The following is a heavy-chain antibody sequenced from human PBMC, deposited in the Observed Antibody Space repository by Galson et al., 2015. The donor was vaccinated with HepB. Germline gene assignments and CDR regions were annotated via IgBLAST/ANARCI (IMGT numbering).Heavy chain of an antibody. V-gene: IGHV1-18*01. D-gene: IGHD1-14*01. CDR1: GYTFTSYG. Sequence: SVNVSCKASGYTFTSYGSSWVRQAPGQGLEWMGWISAYNGNTNYAQKLQGRVNMTTDTSTSTAYMELRSLRSDDTAVYYCARNRGKDKNGDIWGQGTMVTVSS. CDR3: ARNRGKDKNGDI. CDR2: ISAYNGNT. J-gene: IGHJ3*02.